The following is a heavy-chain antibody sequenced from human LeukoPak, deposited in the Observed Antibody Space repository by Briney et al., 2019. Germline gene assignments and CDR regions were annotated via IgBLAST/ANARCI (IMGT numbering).Heavy chain of an antibody. CDR2: MHYSGAT. D-gene: IGHD3-16*01. Sequence: SETLSLTWAISGGSFSGYYWTWIREAPGKGLEWIGEMHYSGATSYKPSLRGRVTISRGTSENQLSLEVTSVTAADTAVYYCARGILGLYYFDVWGRGIPVTVSS. V-gene: IGHV4-34*01. CDR1: GGSFSGYY. CDR3: ARGILGLYYFDV. J-gene: IGHJ2*01.